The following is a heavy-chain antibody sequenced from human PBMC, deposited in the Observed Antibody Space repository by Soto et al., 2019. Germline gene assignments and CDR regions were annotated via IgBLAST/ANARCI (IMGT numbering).Heavy chain of an antibody. CDR1: GFTFSSYE. CDR2: ISSSGSTI. CDR3: ARGQSSPLNSYGYGPIDY. V-gene: IGHV3-48*03. J-gene: IGHJ4*02. Sequence: GGSLRLSCAASGFTFSSYEMNWVRQAPGKGLEWVSYISSSGSTIYYADSVKGRFTISRDNAKNSLYLQMNSLRAEDTAVYYCARGQSSPLNSYGYGPIDYWGQGTLVTVSS. D-gene: IGHD5-18*01.